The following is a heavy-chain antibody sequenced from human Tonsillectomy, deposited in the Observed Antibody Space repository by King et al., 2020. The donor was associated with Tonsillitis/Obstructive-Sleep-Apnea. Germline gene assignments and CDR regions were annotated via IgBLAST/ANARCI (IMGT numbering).Heavy chain of an antibody. Sequence: VQLVESGGGLVQPGGSLRLSCAASGFTFSSYEMNWVRQAPGKGLEWVSYISSSGSTIYYADSVKGRFTISRDNAKNSLYLQMNSLRAEDTAVYYCARGQQLVPDIEGYYYYGMDVWGQGTTVTVSS. V-gene: IGHV3-48*03. J-gene: IGHJ6*02. CDR1: GFTFSSYE. CDR2: ISSSGSTI. D-gene: IGHD6-6*01. CDR3: ARGQQLVPDIEGYYYYGMDV.